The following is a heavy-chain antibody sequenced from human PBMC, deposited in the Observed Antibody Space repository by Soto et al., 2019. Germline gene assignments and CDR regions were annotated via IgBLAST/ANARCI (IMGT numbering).Heavy chain of an antibody. Sequence: SETLSLTCAVYGGSFSCYYWSWIRQPPGKGLEWIGEINHSGSTNYNPSLKSRVTISVDTSKNQFSLKLSSVTAADTAVYYCARGYDFWSGYYIYYYYGMDVWGQGTTVTVSS. D-gene: IGHD3-3*01. CDR1: GGSFSCYY. CDR2: INHSGST. CDR3: ARGYDFWSGYYIYYYYGMDV. V-gene: IGHV4-34*01. J-gene: IGHJ6*02.